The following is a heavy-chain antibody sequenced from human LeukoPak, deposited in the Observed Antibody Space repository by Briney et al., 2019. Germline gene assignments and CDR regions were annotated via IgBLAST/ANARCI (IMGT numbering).Heavy chain of an antibody. CDR2: ISAYNGNT. CDR3: ARDRRGSGYDPGVWFDP. CDR1: GYTFTSYG. Sequence: ASVKVSYKASGYTFTSYGISWVRQAPGQGLEWMGWISAYNGNTSYAQKLQGRVTMTTDTSTSTAYMELRSLRFDDTAVYYCARDRRGSGYDPGVWFDPWGQGTLVTVSS. D-gene: IGHD5-12*01. V-gene: IGHV1-18*01. J-gene: IGHJ5*02.